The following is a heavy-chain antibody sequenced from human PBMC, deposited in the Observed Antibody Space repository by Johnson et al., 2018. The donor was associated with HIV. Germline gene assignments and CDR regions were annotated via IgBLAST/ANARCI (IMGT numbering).Heavy chain of an antibody. Sequence: QVQLVESGGGVVQPGRSLRLSCAASGGFTFSRYGMNWVRQAPGKGLEWVAVIWYDGSNKYYADSVKGRFTISRDNSKNTLYLQMNSLRAEDTAVYYCASCSKQWLVRPNAFDIWGQGTMVTVSS. CDR1: GGFTFSRYG. V-gene: IGHV3-33*01. J-gene: IGHJ3*02. D-gene: IGHD6-19*01. CDR3: ASCSKQWLVRPNAFDI. CDR2: IWYDGSNK.